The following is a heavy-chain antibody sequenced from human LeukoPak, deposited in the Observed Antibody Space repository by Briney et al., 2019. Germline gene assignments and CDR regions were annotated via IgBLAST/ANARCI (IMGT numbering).Heavy chain of an antibody. CDR3: PRDLGFWEYYDSSGYFDY. J-gene: IGHJ4*02. CDR2: VSSSGGST. CDR1: GFTFSGYA. D-gene: IGHD3-22*01. Sequence: GGSLRLSCAASGFTFSGYALSWVRQAPGKGLEWVSSVSSSGGSTYYADSVKGRFTISRDNAKNSLYLQMNSLRAEDTAVYYCPRDLGFWEYYDSSGYFDYWGQGTLVTVSS. V-gene: IGHV3-23*01.